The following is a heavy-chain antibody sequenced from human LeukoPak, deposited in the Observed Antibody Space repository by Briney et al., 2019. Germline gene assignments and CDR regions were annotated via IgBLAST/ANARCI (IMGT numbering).Heavy chain of an antibody. CDR1: GGSISSGSYY. Sequence: SETLSLTCTVSGGSISSGSYYWSWIRQPAGKGLEWIGRIYTSGSTNYNPSLKSRVTISVDTSKNQFSLKLSSVTAADTAVYYCARGECGIDCPKYNWFYPWGQGTLVTVSS. CDR2: IYTSGST. CDR3: ARGECGIDCPKYNWFYP. J-gene: IGHJ5*02. V-gene: IGHV4-61*02. D-gene: IGHD2-21*02.